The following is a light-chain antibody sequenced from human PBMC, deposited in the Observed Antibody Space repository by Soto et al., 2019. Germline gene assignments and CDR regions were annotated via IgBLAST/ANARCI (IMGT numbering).Light chain of an antibody. CDR2: EVS. V-gene: IGLV2-14*01. CDR1: SSDVGGYNY. J-gene: IGLJ2*01. Sequence: ALTQPASVSGSPGQSITISCTGTSSDVGGYNYVSWYQQHPGKAPKLMIYEVSNRPSGVSNRFSGSKSGNTASLTISGLQAEDEADYYCSSYTSSVEVFGGGTKLTVL. CDR3: SSYTSSVEV.